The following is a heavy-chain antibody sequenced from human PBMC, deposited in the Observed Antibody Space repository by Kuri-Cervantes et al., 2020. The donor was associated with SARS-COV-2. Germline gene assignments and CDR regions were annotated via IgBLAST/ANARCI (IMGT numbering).Heavy chain of an antibody. Sequence: GESLKISCAASGFTFSSYAMHWVRQAPGKGLEWVAVISYDGSNKYYADSVKGRFTISRDNSKNTLYLQMNSLRAEDTAVYYCARENHNDFWSGYLGYWGQGTLVTVSS. J-gene: IGHJ4*02. V-gene: IGHV3-30-3*01. D-gene: IGHD3-3*01. CDR3: ARENHNDFWSGYLGY. CDR1: GFTFSSYA. CDR2: ISYDGSNK.